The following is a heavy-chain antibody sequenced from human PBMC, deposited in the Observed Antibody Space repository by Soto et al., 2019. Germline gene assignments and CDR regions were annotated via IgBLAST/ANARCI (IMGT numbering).Heavy chain of an antibody. V-gene: IGHV3-33*01. CDR2: IWYDGSNK. Sequence: GGSLRLSCAASGLTFSSHAMHWVRQAPGKGLEWVAVIWYDGSNKYYADSVKGRFTISRDNSKNTLYLQMNSLRAEDTAVYYCERDPEDYGSGKGFDPWGQGTLVTVYS. CDR1: GLTFSSHA. CDR3: ERDPEDYGSGKGFDP. J-gene: IGHJ5*02. D-gene: IGHD3-10*01.